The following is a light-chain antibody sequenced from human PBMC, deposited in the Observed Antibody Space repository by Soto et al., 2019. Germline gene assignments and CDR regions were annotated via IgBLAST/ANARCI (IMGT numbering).Light chain of an antibody. CDR3: AAWDGSLDVVL. J-gene: IGLJ2*01. Sequence: QSVLTQPPSASGTPGQRVTISCSGSSSNIGTNTVNWYQQFPGSAPQLLLYKTNQRPSGVPGRFSGSKSGTSASLAISGLQSEDEADYYCAAWDGSLDVVLIGGGTKLTVL. CDR2: KTN. CDR1: SSNIGTNT. V-gene: IGLV1-44*01.